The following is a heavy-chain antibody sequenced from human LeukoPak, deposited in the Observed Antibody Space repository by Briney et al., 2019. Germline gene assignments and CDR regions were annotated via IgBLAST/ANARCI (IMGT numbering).Heavy chain of an antibody. J-gene: IGHJ3*02. CDR2: INPNSGGT. V-gene: IGHV1-2*02. Sequence: ASVKVSCKASGYTFTGYYMHWVRQAPGQGLEWMGWINPNSGGTNYAQKFQGRVTMTRDTSISTAYMELSRLRSDDTAVYYCAFGIQLWLRGARGAFDTWGQGTMVTVSS. CDR3: AFGIQLWLRGARGAFDT. CDR1: GYTFTGYY. D-gene: IGHD5-18*01.